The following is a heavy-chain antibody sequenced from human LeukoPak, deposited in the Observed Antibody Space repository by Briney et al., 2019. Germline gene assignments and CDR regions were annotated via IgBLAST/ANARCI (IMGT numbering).Heavy chain of an antibody. J-gene: IGHJ4*02. CDR3: ARPNSGLPSDY. CDR2: IHYIGST. CDR1: GGSISSYY. V-gene: IGHV4-59*01. D-gene: IGHD1-26*01. Sequence: SETLSLTCTVSGGSISSYYWSWIRQPPGKGLEWIGYIHYIGSTNYNPSLTSRVTISVDTSKNQFSLKLSSVTAADTAVYYRARPNSGLPSDYWGQGTLVTVSS.